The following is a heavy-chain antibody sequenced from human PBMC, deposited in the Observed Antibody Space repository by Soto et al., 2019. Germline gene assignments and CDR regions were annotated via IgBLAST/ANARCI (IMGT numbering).Heavy chain of an antibody. V-gene: IGHV3-23*01. D-gene: IGHD5-12*01. Sequence: GGSLRLSCAASGFTFSSYAMSWVRQAPGKGLEWVSAISGSGGSTYYADSVKGRFTISRDNSKNTLYLQMNSLRAEDKAVYYCAKALRIAGVASPGWFDPWGQGTLVTVSS. CDR3: AKALRIAGVASPGWFDP. CDR2: ISGSGGST. J-gene: IGHJ5*02. CDR1: GFTFSSYA.